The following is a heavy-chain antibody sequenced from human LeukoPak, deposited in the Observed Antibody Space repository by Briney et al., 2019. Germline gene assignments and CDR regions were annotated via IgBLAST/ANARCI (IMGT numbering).Heavy chain of an antibody. Sequence: SSETLSLTCTVSGGSISSSSYYWGRIRQPPGKGLEWIGSIYYSGSTYYNPSLKSRVTISVDTSKNQFSLKLSSVTAADTAVYYCARRPDGGRYSLLNVDYWGQGTLVTVSS. V-gene: IGHV4-39*01. D-gene: IGHD3-9*01. CDR2: IYYSGST. J-gene: IGHJ4*02. CDR1: GGSISSSSYY. CDR3: ARRPDGGRYSLLNVDY.